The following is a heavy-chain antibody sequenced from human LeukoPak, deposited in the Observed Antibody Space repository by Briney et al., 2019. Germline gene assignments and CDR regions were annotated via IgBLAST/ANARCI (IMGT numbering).Heavy chain of an antibody. J-gene: IGHJ3*02. CDR1: GYSFTTYW. CDR2: IYPGDSDT. CDR3: AGRVLSDAFDI. D-gene: IGHD3-16*01. V-gene: IGHV5-51*01. Sequence: GESLKFSCKCSGYSFTTYWIGWVRQMPGKGLEWMGIIYPGDSDTRYRPSFQGHVTISADKSISTAYLQWSSLKASDTAMYYCAGRVLSDAFDIWGQGTMVTVSS.